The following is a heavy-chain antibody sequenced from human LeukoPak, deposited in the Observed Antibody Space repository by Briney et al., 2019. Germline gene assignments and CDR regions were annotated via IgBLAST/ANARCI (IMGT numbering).Heavy chain of an antibody. CDR1: GYTFTSHD. CDR3: ARGGIGREYCSSTTCYDNSFRD. Sequence: ASVKVSCKASGYTFTSHDINWVRQATGQGLEWMGWMNPNSGNTGYAQKFQGRVTMTRNTSISTAYMELSSLRSEDTAVYYCARGGIGREYCSSTTCYDNSFRDWGQGTLVTLSS. V-gene: IGHV1-8*01. J-gene: IGHJ4*02. CDR2: MNPNSGNT. D-gene: IGHD2-2*01.